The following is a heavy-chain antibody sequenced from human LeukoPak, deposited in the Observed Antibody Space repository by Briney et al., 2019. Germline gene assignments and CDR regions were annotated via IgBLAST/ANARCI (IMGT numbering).Heavy chain of an antibody. V-gene: IGHV4-59*12. CDR1: GGSISSYY. D-gene: IGHD2-2*01. J-gene: IGHJ4*02. Sequence: SETLSLTCTVSGGSISSYYWSWIRQPPGKGLEWIGYIYYTGSTYYNPSLQSRVTISVDTSKKQFTLKLSSVTAADTAVYYCARDLRVSTSWYLDSWGQGTLVTVSS. CDR3: ARDLRVSTSWYLDS. CDR2: IYYTGST.